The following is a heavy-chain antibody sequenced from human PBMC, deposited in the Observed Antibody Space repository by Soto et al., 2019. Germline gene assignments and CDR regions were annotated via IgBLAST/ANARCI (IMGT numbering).Heavy chain of an antibody. J-gene: IGHJ6*02. CDR1: GGSISSSNW. V-gene: IGHV4-4*02. CDR2: IYHSGST. D-gene: IGHD2-2*01. Sequence: QVQLQESGPGLVKPSGTLSLTCAVSGGSISSSNWWSWVRQPPGKGLEWIGEIYHSGSTNYNPSLKSRVTISVDKSKNQFSLKLSSVTAADTAVYYCARQSSTSPFYYYYYGMDVWGQGNTVTVSS. CDR3: ARQSSTSPFYYYYYGMDV.